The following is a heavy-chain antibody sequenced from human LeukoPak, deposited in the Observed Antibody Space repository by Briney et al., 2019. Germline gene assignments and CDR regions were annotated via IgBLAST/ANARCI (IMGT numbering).Heavy chain of an antibody. CDR3: ARVPGDRVPFDY. J-gene: IGHJ4*02. CDR1: GGSISSYY. CDR2: IYYSGST. Sequence: SETLSLTCTVSGGSISSYYWSWIRQPPGKGLEWIGYIYYSGSTNYNPSLKSRVTISVGTSKNQFSLKLSSVTAADTAVYYCARVPGDRVPFDYWGQGTLVTVSS. V-gene: IGHV4-59*01. D-gene: IGHD7-27*01.